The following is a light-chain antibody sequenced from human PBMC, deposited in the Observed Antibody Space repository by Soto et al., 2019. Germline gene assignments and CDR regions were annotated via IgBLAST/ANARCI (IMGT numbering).Light chain of an antibody. CDR3: QPSFTTPYT. V-gene: IGKV1-39*01. CDR1: QSVRTY. J-gene: IGKJ2*01. CDR2: GAS. Sequence: DIQMTQSPSSLSASVGDRVTITCRASQSVRTYLNWYQRKPAKAPKVLIYGASTLQRGVTSRFSGSGSGTDFTLTVSSLQPEDFATYYCQPSFTTPYTFGQGTKLEIK.